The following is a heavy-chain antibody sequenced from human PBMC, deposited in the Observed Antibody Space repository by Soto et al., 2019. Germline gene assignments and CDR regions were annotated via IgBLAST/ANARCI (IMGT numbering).Heavy chain of an antibody. Sequence: QVQLQESGPGLVKPSETLSLTCAVSGGSISSSNWWTWVRHPPGKGLEWIGEISHSGTTYYNPSLKSRVDISIDRSKNQSSLKLSSVTAADTAVYYCARVRAGCSATSCYLDPWGQGTLFTVSS. CDR1: GGSISSSNW. D-gene: IGHD2-2*01. V-gene: IGHV4-4*02. J-gene: IGHJ5*02. CDR3: ARVRAGCSATSCYLDP. CDR2: ISHSGTT.